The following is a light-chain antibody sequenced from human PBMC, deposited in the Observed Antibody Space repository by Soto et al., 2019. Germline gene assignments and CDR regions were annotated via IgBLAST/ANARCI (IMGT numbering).Light chain of an antibody. Sequence: QSVPAQPASVSGSPGQSITISCTGTSSDIGGYNYVSWYQQHPGKVPKLMIFEVSNRPSGVSYRFSGSKSGNTAPLTISGLQAEDEADYYCSSYTGSSTLYVFGTGTKVTVL. V-gene: IGLV2-14*01. CDR2: EVS. CDR3: SSYTGSSTLYV. CDR1: SSDIGGYNY. J-gene: IGLJ1*01.